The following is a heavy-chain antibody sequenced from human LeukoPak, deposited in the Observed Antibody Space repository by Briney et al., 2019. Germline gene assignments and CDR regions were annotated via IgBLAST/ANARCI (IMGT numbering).Heavy chain of an antibody. D-gene: IGHD3-22*01. J-gene: IGHJ4*02. CDR2: IIPILGIA. Sequence: ASVKVSCKASGGTFSSYAISWVRQAPGQGLEWMGRIIPILGIANYAQKFQGRVTMTTDTSTRTAYMELRSLRSDDTAVYYCARDPSNSRGYKIYLDFWGQGTLVTVS. CDR1: GGTFSSYA. CDR3: ARDPSNSRGYKIYLDF. V-gene: IGHV1-69*04.